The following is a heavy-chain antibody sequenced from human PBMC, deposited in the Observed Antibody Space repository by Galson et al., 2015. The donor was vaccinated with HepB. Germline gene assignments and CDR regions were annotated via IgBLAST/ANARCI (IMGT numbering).Heavy chain of an antibody. J-gene: IGHJ4*02. CDR2: ISAYNGNT. Sequence: SVKVSCKASGYTFTSYGISWVRQAPGQGLEWMGWISAYNGNTNYAQKLQGRVTMTTDTSTSTAYMELRSLRSDDTAVYYCARVTIFGVVMDYFDYWGQGTLVTVSS. CDR3: ARVTIFGVVMDYFDY. V-gene: IGHV1-18*04. D-gene: IGHD3-3*01. CDR1: GYTFTSYG.